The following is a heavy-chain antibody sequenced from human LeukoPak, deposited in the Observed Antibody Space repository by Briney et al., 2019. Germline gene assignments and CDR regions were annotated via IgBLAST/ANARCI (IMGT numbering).Heavy chain of an antibody. CDR3: ARNTGYSGMVRPYWYFDL. CDR2: ISGSGGST. CDR1: GFTFGDYA. J-gene: IGHJ2*01. D-gene: IGHD3-10*01. Sequence: PGGSLRLSCTASGFTFGDYAMSWVRQAPGKGLEWVSAISGSGGSTYYADSVKGRFTISRDNSKNTLYLQMNSLRAEDTAVYYCARNTGYSGMVRPYWYFDLWGRGTLVTVSS. V-gene: IGHV3-23*01.